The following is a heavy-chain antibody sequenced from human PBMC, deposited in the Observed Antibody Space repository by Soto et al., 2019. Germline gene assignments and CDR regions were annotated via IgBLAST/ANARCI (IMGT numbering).Heavy chain of an antibody. V-gene: IGHV3-74*03. CDR3: ARGTHRGDFDYFDY. Sequence: PGGSLRNCCAASGFTFSSYWVHWVRQTQGKGLVWVSRINSDGSTTTYADSVKGRFTISRDNAKNTLYLQMNSLRAEDTAVYYCARGTHRGDFDYFDYWGQGSLVTVSS. CDR2: INSDGSTT. J-gene: IGHJ4*02. CDR1: GFTFSSYW. D-gene: IGHD2-21*01.